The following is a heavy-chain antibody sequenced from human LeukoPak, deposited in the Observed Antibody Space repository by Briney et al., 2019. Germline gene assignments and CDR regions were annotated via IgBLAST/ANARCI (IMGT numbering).Heavy chain of an antibody. CDR2: IWSDGRNK. V-gene: IGHV3-33*03. D-gene: IGHD5-24*01. J-gene: IGHJ5*02. CDR3: AQRSWFDP. CDR1: GFSISTYG. Sequence: GKSLRLSCAASGFSISTYGMHWVRQAPGKGLEWLAAIWSDGRNKFYEESVKGRITISRDNSKSTLYLQMNSLRSEDTAVYYCAQRSWFDPWGQGTLVTVSS.